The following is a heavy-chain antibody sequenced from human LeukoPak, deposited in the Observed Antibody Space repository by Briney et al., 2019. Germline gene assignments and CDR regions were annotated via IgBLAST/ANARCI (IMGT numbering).Heavy chain of an antibody. CDR2: IRSKAYGGTT. CDR3: TRTPLWFGTIDAFDI. CDR1: GFTFSSYW. D-gene: IGHD3-10*01. V-gene: IGHV3-49*03. Sequence: GGSLRLSCADSGFTFSSYWMSWFRQAPGKGLEWVGFIRSKAYGGTTEYAASVKGRFTISRDDSKSIAYLQMNSLKTEDTAVYYCTRTPLWFGTIDAFDIWGQGTMVTVSS. J-gene: IGHJ3*02.